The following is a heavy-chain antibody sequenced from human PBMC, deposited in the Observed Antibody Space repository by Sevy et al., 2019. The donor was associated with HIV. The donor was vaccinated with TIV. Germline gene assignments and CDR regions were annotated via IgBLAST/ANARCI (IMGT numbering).Heavy chain of an antibody. CDR3: VKEVSQYSYSDY. CDR1: GFTFSNYA. Sequence: GGSLRLSCAASGFTFSNYAMSWVRQTPGKGLEWVSAISGSADATYYTDSVKGRFPISRDNSKNTVYLQMNSLRAEDTAVYYCVKEVSQYSYSDYWGQGTLVTVSS. CDR2: ISGSADAT. D-gene: IGHD5-18*01. V-gene: IGHV3-23*01. J-gene: IGHJ4*02.